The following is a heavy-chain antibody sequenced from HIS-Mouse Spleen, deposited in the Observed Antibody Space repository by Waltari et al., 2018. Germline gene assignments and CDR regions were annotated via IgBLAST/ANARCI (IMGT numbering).Heavy chain of an antibody. D-gene: IGHD6-19*01. Sequence: QVTLRESGPALVKPTQTLTLTCTFSGFSLSTSGMCVSWIRQPPGKALEWLERIDWDDDKYYSTSRKTRLTISKDTSKNQVVLTMTNMDPVDTATYYCARIAEGYSSGWYAFDYWGQGTLVTVSS. CDR1: GFSLSTSGMC. CDR3: ARIAEGYSSGWYAFDY. CDR2: IDWDDDK. J-gene: IGHJ4*02. V-gene: IGHV2-70*15.